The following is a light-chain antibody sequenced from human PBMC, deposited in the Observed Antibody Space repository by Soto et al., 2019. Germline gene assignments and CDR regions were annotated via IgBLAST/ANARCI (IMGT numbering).Light chain of an antibody. CDR3: AAWDDSLNGRV. CDR1: SSNIGSNT. CDR2: SNN. Sequence: SVPPQPPSTSGTPGQTVTVSCSGSSSNIGSNTVNWYQQLPGTAPKLRIYSNNQRPSGVPDRFSGSKSGTSASLAISGLQSEDEADYYCAAWDDSLNGRVFGTGTKVTAL. V-gene: IGLV1-44*01. J-gene: IGLJ1*01.